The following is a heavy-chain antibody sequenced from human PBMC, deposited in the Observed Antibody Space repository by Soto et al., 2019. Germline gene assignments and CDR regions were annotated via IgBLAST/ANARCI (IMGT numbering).Heavy chain of an antibody. CDR3: ARDLWGYCGADCYPLDV. D-gene: IGHD2-21*02. CDR1: GGSISSYY. Sequence: SETLSLTCTASGGSISSYYWSWFRQPPGKGLEWIGYMYNTGSTIYNPSLKSRVTISVDTSKNQFSLKLNSVTAADTAVYYCARDLWGYCGADCYPLDVWGQGTTVTVSS. V-gene: IGHV4-59*01. J-gene: IGHJ6*02. CDR2: MYNTGST.